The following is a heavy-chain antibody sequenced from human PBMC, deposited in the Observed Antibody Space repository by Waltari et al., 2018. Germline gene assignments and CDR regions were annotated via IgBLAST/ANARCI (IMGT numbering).Heavy chain of an antibody. J-gene: IGHJ4*02. Sequence: EVQLVESGGDLVQPGGSLSLSCAASGFTFGSYWMHWVRQAPGKGLVWVSRVTIDGSSTTYADSVKGRFTISRDNARNTLYLQMNSLRAEDTAVYYCARDGHGTVDFDLWGQGTVVTVSS. CDR2: VTIDGSST. CDR1: GFTFGSYW. CDR3: ARDGHGTVDFDL. V-gene: IGHV3-74*01.